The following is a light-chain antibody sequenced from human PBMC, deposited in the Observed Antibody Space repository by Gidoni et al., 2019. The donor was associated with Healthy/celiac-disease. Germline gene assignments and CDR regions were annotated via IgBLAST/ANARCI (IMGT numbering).Light chain of an antibody. V-gene: IGKV1-39*01. Sequence: DIQMTQSPSSLSASVGDRVTITCRASQSISGYLNWYQQKPGKAPKLLIYAASSLQSGVPSRFSGSGSGTDFTLTISSLQPEDFATYYCQQSYSTPGTFGQXTKLEIK. J-gene: IGKJ2*01. CDR3: QQSYSTPGT. CDR1: QSISGY. CDR2: AAS.